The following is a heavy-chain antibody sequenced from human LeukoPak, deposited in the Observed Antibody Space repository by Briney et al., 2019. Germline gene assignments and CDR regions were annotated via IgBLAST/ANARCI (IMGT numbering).Heavy chain of an antibody. CDR2: IYPGDSDT. D-gene: IGHD5-18*01. Sequence: GESLKISCKGSGYSFTSYWIGWVRQMPGKGLEWMGIIYPGDSDTRYSPSFQGQVTISADKSISTAYLQWSSLKASDTAMYYCARQTPVDTAMVTSMDYWGQGTLVTVSS. J-gene: IGHJ4*02. V-gene: IGHV5-51*01. CDR3: ARQTPVDTAMVTSMDY. CDR1: GYSFTSYW.